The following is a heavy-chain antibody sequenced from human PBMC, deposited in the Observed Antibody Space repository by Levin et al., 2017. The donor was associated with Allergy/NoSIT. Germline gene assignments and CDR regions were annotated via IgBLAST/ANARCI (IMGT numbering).Heavy chain of an antibody. J-gene: IGHJ4*02. CDR3: SRRPRDNYGLPLDY. CDR1: GFSFGDYA. D-gene: IGHD5-24*01. V-gene: IGHV3-49*03. Sequence: GGSLRLSCTASGFSFGDYAMIWFRQAPGKGLEWVGLISSKAYGGTAEYAASVKGRFTISRDDSRSVAQLQMNSVKSEDTAFYYCSRRPRDNYGLPLDYWGQGTLVTVSP. CDR2: ISSKAYGGTA.